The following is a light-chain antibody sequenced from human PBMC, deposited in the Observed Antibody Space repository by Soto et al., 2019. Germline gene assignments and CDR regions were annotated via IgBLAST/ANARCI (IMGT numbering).Light chain of an antibody. J-gene: IGKJ1*01. CDR3: QQYGRSKT. CDR2: GAS. Sequence: EIVLTQSPGTLSLSPGVRDTLSCRASQSVSSKYLAWYQQKPGQAPRLLIYGASNRATGIPDRFSGSGSGTDFTLTISRLESEDFAVDYCQQYGRSKTFGQGTKVEIK. CDR1: QSVSSKY. V-gene: IGKV3-20*01.